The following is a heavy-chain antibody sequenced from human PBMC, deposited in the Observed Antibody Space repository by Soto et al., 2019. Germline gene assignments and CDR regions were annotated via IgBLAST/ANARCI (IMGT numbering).Heavy chain of an antibody. J-gene: IGHJ4*02. D-gene: IGHD5-12*01. CDR1: GGSFSDYY. V-gene: IGHV4-34*01. Sequence: SETLSLTCAVYGGSFSDYYWSWIRQPPGKGLEWIGEINHTGSTNYNPSLKSRVTISVDTSKNQFSLKLSSVTAADTAVYYCARGGGRDGYYFDYWGQGTLV. CDR3: ARGGGRDGYYFDY. CDR2: INHTGST.